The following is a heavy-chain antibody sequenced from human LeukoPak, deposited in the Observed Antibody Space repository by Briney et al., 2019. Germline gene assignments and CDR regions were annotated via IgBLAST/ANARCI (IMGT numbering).Heavy chain of an antibody. CDR3: AIGNEYYFDY. D-gene: IGHD3-10*01. CDR2: ISYDGSNK. CDR1: RFTFSSYG. J-gene: IGHJ4*02. V-gene: IGHV3-30*03. Sequence: GRSPRLSCAASRFTFSSYGMHWVRQAPGKGLEWVAVISYDGSNKYYADSVKGRFTISRDNSKNTLYLQMNSLRAEDTAVYYCAIGNEYYFDYWGQGTLVTVSS.